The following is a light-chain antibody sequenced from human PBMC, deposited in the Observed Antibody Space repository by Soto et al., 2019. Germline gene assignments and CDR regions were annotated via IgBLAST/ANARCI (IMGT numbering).Light chain of an antibody. CDR3: QQYNNWPPIT. Sequence: ETVMTQSPATLSVSPGERATPSCRASQSVSSKLAWYQQKPGQAPRLLIYGASTRATGIPARFSGSGSGTEFTLTISSLQSEDFAVYYWQQYNNWPPITFGQGTRLEI. CDR2: GAS. CDR1: QSVSSK. V-gene: IGKV3D-15*01. J-gene: IGKJ5*01.